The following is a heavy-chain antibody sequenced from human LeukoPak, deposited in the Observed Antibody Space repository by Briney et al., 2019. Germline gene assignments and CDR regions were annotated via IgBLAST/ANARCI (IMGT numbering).Heavy chain of an antibody. D-gene: IGHD2-2*01. Sequence: GGSLRLSCAASGFTFSNAWMSWVRQAPGKGLEWVGRIKSKTDGGTTDYAAPVKGRFTISRDDSKNTLYLQMNSPKTEDTAVYYCTTDGRSKYCSSTSCYYYYYMDVWGKGTTVTVSS. CDR3: TTDGRSKYCSSTSCYYYYYMDV. CDR2: IKSKTDGGTT. J-gene: IGHJ6*03. V-gene: IGHV3-15*01. CDR1: GFTFSNAW.